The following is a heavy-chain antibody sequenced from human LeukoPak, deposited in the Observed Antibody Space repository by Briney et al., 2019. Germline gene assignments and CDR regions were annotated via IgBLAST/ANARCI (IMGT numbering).Heavy chain of an antibody. CDR2: ILNDDSST. D-gene: IGHD3-3*02. CDR3: TTFFLLQDAFDI. J-gene: IGHJ3*02. CDR1: GFTFDDYA. Sequence: GGSLRLSCAASGFTFDDYAMHWVRQAPGKGLVWVSRILNDDSSTNYADSVKGRFTISRDNAKNTLYLQMNSLKTEDTAVYYCTTFFLLQDAFDIWGQGTMVTVSS. V-gene: IGHV3-74*01.